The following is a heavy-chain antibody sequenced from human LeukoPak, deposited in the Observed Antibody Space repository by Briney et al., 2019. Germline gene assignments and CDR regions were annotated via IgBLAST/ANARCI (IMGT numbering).Heavy chain of an antibody. V-gene: IGHV1-69*04. Sequence: GASVKVSCKASGGTFSSYAISWVRQAPGQGLEWMGRIIPILGIANYAQKFQGRVTMTRDTSTSTVYMELSSLRSEDTAVYYCAREKEYRGQTRKGAPRTQYYFAYWGQGTLVTVSS. CDR1: GGTFSSYA. D-gene: IGHD1-26*01. CDR3: AREKEYRGQTRKGAPRTQYYFAY. J-gene: IGHJ4*02. CDR2: IIPILGIA.